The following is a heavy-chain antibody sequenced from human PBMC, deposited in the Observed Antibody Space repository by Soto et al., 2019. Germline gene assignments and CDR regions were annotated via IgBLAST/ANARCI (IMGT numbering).Heavy chain of an antibody. V-gene: IGHV3-53*01. CDR2: IYSGGST. CDR1: GFTVSSNY. J-gene: IGHJ6*02. Sequence: HPGGSLRLSCADSGFTVSSNYMSWVRQAPGKGLEWVSVIYSGGSTYYADSVKGRFTISRDNSKNTLYLQMNSLRAEDTAVYYCWSNYYYYGMDVWGQGTTVTVSS. CDR3: WSNYYYYGMDV.